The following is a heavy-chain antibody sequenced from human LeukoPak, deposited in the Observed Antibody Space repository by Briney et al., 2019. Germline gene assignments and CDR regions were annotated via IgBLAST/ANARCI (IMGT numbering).Heavy chain of an antibody. Sequence: GGSLRLSCAASGFTFSSYAMTWVRQTPGKGLEWVSVMSASGGSSYYADSVKGRFTISRDNSKNTLYLQMNSLRADDTAIYYCAKSEYSSGYSAVDYWGQGTLSPSPQ. D-gene: IGHD3-22*01. CDR1: GFTFSSYA. CDR2: MSASGGSS. J-gene: IGHJ4*02. V-gene: IGHV3-23*01. CDR3: AKSEYSSGYSAVDY.